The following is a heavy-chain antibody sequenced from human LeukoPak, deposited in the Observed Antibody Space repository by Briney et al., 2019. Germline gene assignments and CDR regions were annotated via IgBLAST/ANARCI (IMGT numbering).Heavy chain of an antibody. Sequence: GGSLRLSCAASGFTFSSYEMNWVRQAPGKGLEWVSYISSSGSTIYYADSVKGRITVSRDNAKNSLYLQMNSLRAEDTAVYYCARGHLHDAFDIWGQGTMVTVSS. J-gene: IGHJ3*02. CDR2: ISSSGSTI. CDR3: ARGHLHDAFDI. CDR1: GFTFSSYE. V-gene: IGHV3-48*03. D-gene: IGHD4-11*01.